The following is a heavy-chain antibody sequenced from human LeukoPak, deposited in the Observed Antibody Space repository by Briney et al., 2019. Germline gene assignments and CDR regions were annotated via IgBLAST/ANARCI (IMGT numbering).Heavy chain of an antibody. Sequence: HAGGSLRLSCAASGFTVSSNYMSWVRQAPGKGLEWVSVIYSGGSTYYADSVKGRFTISRDNSKNTLYLQMNSLRAEDTAVYYCARDSYGDSFETTPGPGDYWGQGTLVTVSS. CDR2: IYSGGST. CDR1: GFTVSSNY. D-gene: IGHD4-17*01. J-gene: IGHJ4*02. V-gene: IGHV3-66*01. CDR3: ARDSYGDSFETTPGPGDY.